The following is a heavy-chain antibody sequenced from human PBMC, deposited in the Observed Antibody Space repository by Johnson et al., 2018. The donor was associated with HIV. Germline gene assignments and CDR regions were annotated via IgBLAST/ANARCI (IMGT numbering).Heavy chain of an antibody. CDR2: ISYDGSDK. CDR3: ARGPVFDI. CDR1: GFTFSSYG. J-gene: IGHJ3*02. V-gene: IGHV3-33*05. Sequence: QVQLVESGGGVVQPGRSLRLSCAASGFTFSSYGMHWVRQAPGKGLEWVAVISYDGSDKYYVDSVKGRFTISRDNAKNSLYLQMNSLRAEDTAVYYCARGPVFDIWGQGTMVTVSS.